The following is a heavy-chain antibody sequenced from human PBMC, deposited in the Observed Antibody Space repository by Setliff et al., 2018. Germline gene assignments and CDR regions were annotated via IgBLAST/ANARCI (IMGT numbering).Heavy chain of an antibody. CDR3: ARTCSGSGCYAGLES. Sequence: GGSLRLSCAASGFIFHNYAMHWVRQVPGKGLEWVAGINWNSGRVDYADSGKDRFIISRDNAKNSLYLEMKSLRTEDTALYYCARTCSGSGCYAGLESWGQGTPVTVSS. CDR2: INWNSGRV. D-gene: IGHD2-15*01. CDR1: GFIFHNYA. J-gene: IGHJ4*02. V-gene: IGHV3-9*01.